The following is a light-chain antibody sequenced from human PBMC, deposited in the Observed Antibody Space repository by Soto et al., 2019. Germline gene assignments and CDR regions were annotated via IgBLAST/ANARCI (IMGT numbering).Light chain of an antibody. Sequence: QSALTQPPSVSGSPGQSITISCTGTSSDVGNYNLVSWYQHHPGKAPKLMIYEVTNRPSGVSDRFSGSKSGKTASLTISGLQTEDEAEYYCCSYARSSAYVFGTGTKVTVL. J-gene: IGLJ1*01. CDR2: EVT. CDR3: CSYARSSAYV. V-gene: IGLV2-23*02. CDR1: SSDVGNYNL.